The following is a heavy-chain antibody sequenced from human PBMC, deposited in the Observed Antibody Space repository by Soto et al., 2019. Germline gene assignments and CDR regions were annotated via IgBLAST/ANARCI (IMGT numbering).Heavy chain of an antibody. CDR2: IYYSGST. J-gene: IGHJ3*02. D-gene: IGHD1-26*01. Sequence: QVQLQESGPGLVKPSQTLSLTCTVSGGSISSGDYYWSWIRQPPWKGLEWIGYIYYSGSTYYNPSLKSRVTISVDTSKNQFSLKLSSVTAADTAVYYCDRDYLWVGDTDDAFDIWGQGTMVTVSS. CDR3: DRDYLWVGDTDDAFDI. V-gene: IGHV4-30-4*01. CDR1: GGSISSGDYY.